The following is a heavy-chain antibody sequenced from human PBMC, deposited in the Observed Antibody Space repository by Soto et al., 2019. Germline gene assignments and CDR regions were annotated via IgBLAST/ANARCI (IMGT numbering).Heavy chain of an antibody. CDR2: IFPGDSET. D-gene: IGHD1-20*01. J-gene: IGHJ4*02. Sequence: GESLKISCKGSGYSFTSYWIVWVRQMPGKGLEWMGIIFPGDSETTYSPSFQGQVTISADKSISTAYLQWSSLKASDTAVYYCATVHNTSRSFDYWGQGTLVTVSS. CDR3: ATVHNTSRSFDY. V-gene: IGHV5-51*01. CDR1: GYSFTSYW.